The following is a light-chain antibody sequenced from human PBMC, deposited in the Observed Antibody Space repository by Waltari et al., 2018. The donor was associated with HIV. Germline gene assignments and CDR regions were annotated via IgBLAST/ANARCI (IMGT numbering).Light chain of an antibody. CDR3: SSYTSSSTWV. CDR2: DVS. J-gene: IGLJ3*02. Sequence: QSALTQPASVSGSPGQSITISCTGTSSDVGGYNYVSLYQQHPGKAPKLLIYDVSKLPSGVSKRFSGAKSGKTASLTISGLRAEDEADYYCSSYTSSSTWVFGGGTKLTVL. CDR1: SSDVGGYNY. V-gene: IGLV2-14*01.